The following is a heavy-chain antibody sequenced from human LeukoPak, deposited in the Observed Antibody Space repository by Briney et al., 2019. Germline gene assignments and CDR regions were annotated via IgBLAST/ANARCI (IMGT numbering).Heavy chain of an antibody. CDR3: ARDTRGDWYYFDY. CDR2: ISYDGSNK. CDR1: GFTFSSYA. V-gene: IGHV3-30*04. Sequence: PGGSLRLSCAASGFTFSSYATHWVRQAPGKGLEWVAVISYDGSNKYYADSVKGRFTISRDNSKNTLYLQMNSLRAEDTAVYYCARDTRGDWYYFDYWGQGTLVTVSS. J-gene: IGHJ4*02. D-gene: IGHD2-21*02.